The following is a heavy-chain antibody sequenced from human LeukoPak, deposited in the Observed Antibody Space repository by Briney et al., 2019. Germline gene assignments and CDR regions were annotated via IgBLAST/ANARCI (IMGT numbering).Heavy chain of an antibody. Sequence: PGGSLRLPCAASGFTFSSFAMSWVRQAPGKGLEWVSASSGSGSSTYYADSVKGRFTISRDNSKNTLYLQMNSLRAEDTAVYYCANNRQVWLPIDYWGQGTLVTVSS. D-gene: IGHD5-18*01. CDR2: SSGSGSST. J-gene: IGHJ4*02. CDR1: GFTFSSFA. V-gene: IGHV3-23*01. CDR3: ANNRQVWLPIDY.